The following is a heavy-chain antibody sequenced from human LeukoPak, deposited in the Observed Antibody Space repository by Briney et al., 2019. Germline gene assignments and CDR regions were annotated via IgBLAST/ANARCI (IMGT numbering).Heavy chain of an antibody. D-gene: IGHD7-27*01. CDR1: GFTFSSYW. CDR3: ARNLTGQPDF. J-gene: IGHJ4*02. V-gene: IGHV3-74*01. Sequence: GGSLRLSCAASGFTFSSYWMHWVCQAPGKGLLWVSCIDSEGSSTRYADSVKGRFTISRDNAKNTLFLQMNSLRVDDTAVYYCARNLTGQPDFWGQGTLVTVSS. CDR2: IDSEGSST.